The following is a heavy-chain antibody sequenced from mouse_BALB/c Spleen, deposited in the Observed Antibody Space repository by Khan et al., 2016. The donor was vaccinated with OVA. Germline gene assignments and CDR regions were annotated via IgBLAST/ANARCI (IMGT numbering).Heavy chain of an antibody. Sequence: QIQLVQSGPELKKPGATVKISCKASGYTFTNYGMHWVKQAPGKGLKWIGFINPYTGDTKYAEDFKGRFALSSENSSSTAYLQLNSLKYEDTSTYFCARGGYCGNIDYWGQGTTVTVSS. J-gene: IGHJ4*01. CDR2: INPYTGDT. V-gene: IGHV9-3-1*01. D-gene: IGHD2-14*01. CDR3: ARGGYCGNIDY. CDR1: GYTFTNYG.